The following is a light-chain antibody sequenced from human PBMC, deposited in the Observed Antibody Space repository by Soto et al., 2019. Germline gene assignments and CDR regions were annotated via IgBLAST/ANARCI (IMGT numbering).Light chain of an antibody. Sequence: DIQMTQSPSSLSVSVGDRVTITCQASQDISSYLSWYQQTPGKAPKLLIYGASNLEIGVPSRFSGGGSGTEFTITISSLQPEDTGTYYCQQYDNLPSFGGGTKVDIK. V-gene: IGKV1-33*01. CDR3: QQYDNLPS. CDR2: GAS. CDR1: QDISSY. J-gene: IGKJ4*01.